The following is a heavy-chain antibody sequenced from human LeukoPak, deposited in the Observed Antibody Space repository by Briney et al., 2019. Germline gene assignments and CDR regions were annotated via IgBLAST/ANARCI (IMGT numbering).Heavy chain of an antibody. D-gene: IGHD4-23*01. CDR2: ISGRGDNT. CDR3: AKRVQGNTGPFHC. J-gene: IGHJ4*02. V-gene: IGHV3-23*01. CDR1: GFTFSGYA. Sequence: GGSLRLSCAASGFTFSGYAMSWVRQAPGKGLEWVSGISGRGDNTYYADSVKGRFTISRDNSKNTLRLQMNSLRDEDTVVYYCAKRVQGNTGPFHCWGQGTLASVSS.